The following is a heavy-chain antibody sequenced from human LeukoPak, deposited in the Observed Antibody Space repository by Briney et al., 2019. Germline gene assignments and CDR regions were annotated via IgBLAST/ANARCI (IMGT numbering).Heavy chain of an antibody. CDR2: FFYTGRNY. D-gene: IGHD3-22*01. Sequence: SETLSLTCAVYGGSFSGYYWGWVRQPPGKGLEWIGSFFYTGRNYHYNPSLRSRVSFSIDTSNKQFSLKLTSVTAADTAIYYCMRDGDNSAYLTHGPFDFWGQGILVAVSS. CDR3: MRDGDNSAYLTHGPFDF. J-gene: IGHJ4*02. V-gene: IGHV4-34*12. CDR1: GGSFSGYY.